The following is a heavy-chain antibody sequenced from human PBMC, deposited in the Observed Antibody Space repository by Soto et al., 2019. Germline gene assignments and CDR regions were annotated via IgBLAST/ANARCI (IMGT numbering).Heavy chain of an antibody. CDR3: ARASAAHPFDS. CDR1: GYTFTSYG. V-gene: IGHV1-18*01. J-gene: IGHJ4*02. Sequence: QVQLVQSGAEVKKPGASVKVSCKASGYTFTSYGISWVRQAPGQGLEWMGWISAYNGNTNYAKKLQGRATMTTDTSTSTDYMELRSLRSDDTAVYDCARASAAHPFDSWGQGTLVTVSS. CDR2: ISAYNGNT. D-gene: IGHD6-6*01.